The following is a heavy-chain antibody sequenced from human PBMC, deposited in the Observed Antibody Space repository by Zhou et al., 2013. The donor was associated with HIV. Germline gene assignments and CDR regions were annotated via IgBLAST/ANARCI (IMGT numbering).Heavy chain of an antibody. CDR3: ARGLVVVVAYDAFDI. Sequence: QVQLVQSGAEVKKPGSSVKVSCKASGGTFSSYAISWVRQAPGQGLEWMGWISGYNGNTAHAEKFQGRVTMTTDTSTSTAYMELRSLGSDDTAVYYCARGLVVVVAYDAFDIWGQGTMVTVSS. CDR1: GGTFSSYA. D-gene: IGHD2-15*01. CDR2: ISGYNGNT. V-gene: IGHV1-18*01. J-gene: IGHJ3*02.